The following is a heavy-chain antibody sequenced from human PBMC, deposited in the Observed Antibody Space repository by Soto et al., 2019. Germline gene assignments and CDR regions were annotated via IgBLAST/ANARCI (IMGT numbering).Heavy chain of an antibody. J-gene: IGHJ6*02. CDR2: IYHSGST. D-gene: IGHD3-9*01. CDR1: CCSISSSNW. CDR3: DRRDDDIYYYGMDV. Sequence: SDTLSLTCAVSCCSISSSNWWSWVRHPPGKGLEWIGEIYHSGSTNYNPSLKSRVTISVDKSKNQFSLKLSSVPAADTAVYYCDRRDDDIYYYGMDVWGQGTTVTVSS. V-gene: IGHV4-4*02.